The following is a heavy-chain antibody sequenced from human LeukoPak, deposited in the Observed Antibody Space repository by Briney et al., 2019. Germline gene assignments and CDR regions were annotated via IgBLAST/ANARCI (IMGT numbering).Heavy chain of an antibody. CDR2: INHSGST. CDR3: ARFLSDILNVRYYMDV. V-gene: IGHV4-34*01. Sequence: SETLSLTCAVYGGSFSGYYWSWIRQPPGKGLEWIGEINHSGSTNYNTSLKSRVTISVDTSKNQFSLKLGSVTAADTAVYYCARFLSDILNVRYYMDVWGKGTTVTVSS. D-gene: IGHD3-9*01. CDR1: GGSFSGYY. J-gene: IGHJ6*03.